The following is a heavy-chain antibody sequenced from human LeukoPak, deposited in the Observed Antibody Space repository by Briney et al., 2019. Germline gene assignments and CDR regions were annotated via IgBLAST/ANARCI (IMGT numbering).Heavy chain of an antibody. V-gene: IGHV3-9*01. CDR2: ISWNSGSI. J-gene: IGHJ6*03. CDR3: ARAGELRYMDV. Sequence: HPGRSLRLSCAASGFTFDDYAMHWVRQAPGKGLEWVSGISWNSGSIGYADSVKGRFTISRDNAKNSLFLQMSSLRADDTAIYYCARAGELRYMDVWGKGTAVTVSS. D-gene: IGHD3-16*01. CDR1: GFTFDDYA.